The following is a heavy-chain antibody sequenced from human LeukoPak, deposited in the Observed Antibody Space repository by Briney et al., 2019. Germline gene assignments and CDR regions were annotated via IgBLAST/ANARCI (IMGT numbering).Heavy chain of an antibody. CDR3: ARTSSSGLVGGYYFDY. CDR2: INHSGST. D-gene: IGHD6-19*01. J-gene: IGHJ4*02. CDR1: GGSCSGYY. V-gene: IGHV4-34*01. Sequence: PSETLSLTCAVYGGSCSGYYWSWIRQPPGKGLEWIGEINHSGSTNYNPSLKSRVTISVDTSKNQFSLKLSSVTAADTAVYYCARTSSSGLVGGYYFDYWGQGTLVTVSS.